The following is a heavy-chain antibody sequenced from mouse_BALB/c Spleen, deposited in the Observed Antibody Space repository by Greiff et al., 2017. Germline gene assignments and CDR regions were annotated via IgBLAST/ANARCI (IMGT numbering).Heavy chain of an antibody. CDR2: ILPGSGST. J-gene: IGHJ3*01. Sequence: VQLQQSGAELMKPGASVKISCKATGYTFSSYWIEWVKQRPGHGLEWIGEILPGSGSTNYNEKFKGKATFTADTSSNTAYMQLSSLTSEDSAVYYCARRDGYDVRFAYWGQGTLVTVSA. CDR3: ARRDGYDVRFAY. V-gene: IGHV1-9*01. CDR1: GYTFSSYW. D-gene: IGHD2-2*01.